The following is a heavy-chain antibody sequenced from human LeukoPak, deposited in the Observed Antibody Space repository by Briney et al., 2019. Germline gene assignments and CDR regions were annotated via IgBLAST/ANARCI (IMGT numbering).Heavy chain of an antibody. CDR2: IGTAGDT. V-gene: IGHV3-13*01. CDR1: GFTFSSYD. CDR3: ARGGGSGLYYYYGMDV. D-gene: IGHD3-10*01. Sequence: PGGSLRLSCAASGFTFSSYDMHWVRQATGKGLEWVSAIGTAGDTYYPGSVKGRFTISGENAKNSLYLQMNSLRAGDTAVYYCARGGGSGLYYYYGMDVWGQGTTVTVSS. J-gene: IGHJ6*02.